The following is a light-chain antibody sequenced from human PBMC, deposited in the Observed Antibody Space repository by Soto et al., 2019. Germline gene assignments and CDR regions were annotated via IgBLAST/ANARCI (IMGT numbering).Light chain of an antibody. J-gene: IGKJ5*01. CDR3: QQANIFPIT. V-gene: IGKV1-5*01. CDR1: QSISSW. CDR2: DAS. Sequence: DIQMTQSPSTLSASVGDRVTITCRASQSISSWFACYQQKPGKSPKLLIYDASSLESGVPSRFSGSGSGTEFTLTISSLQPDDFAIYFCQQANIFPITFGQGTRLEIK.